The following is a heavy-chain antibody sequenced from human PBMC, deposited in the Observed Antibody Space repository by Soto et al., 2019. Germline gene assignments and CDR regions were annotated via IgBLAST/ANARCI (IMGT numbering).Heavy chain of an antibody. V-gene: IGHV3-23*01. CDR1: GFTFSSYA. D-gene: IGHD3-10*01. CDR3: AKDGEPDYGSGSYYFDY. Sequence: RGSLRLSCAASGFTFSSYAMSWVRQAPGKGLEWVSAISGSGGSKYYADSVKGPFTISRDNSKNTLYLQMNSLRAEDTAVYYCAKDGEPDYGSGSYYFDYWGQGTLVTVSS. J-gene: IGHJ4*02. CDR2: ISGSGGSK.